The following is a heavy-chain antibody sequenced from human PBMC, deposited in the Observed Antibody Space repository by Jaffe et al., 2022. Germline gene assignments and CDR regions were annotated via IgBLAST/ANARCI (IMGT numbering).Heavy chain of an antibody. Sequence: EVQLVESGGVVVQPGGSLRLSCAASGFTFDDYAMHWVRQAPGKGLEWVSLISWDGGSTYYADSVKGRFTISRDNSKNSLYLQMNSLRAEDTALYYCAKDIGRGSSWLGGFDYWGQGTLVTVSS. CDR3: AKDIGRGSSWLGGFDY. V-gene: IGHV3-43D*04. J-gene: IGHJ4*02. D-gene: IGHD6-13*01. CDR2: ISWDGGST. CDR1: GFTFDDYA.